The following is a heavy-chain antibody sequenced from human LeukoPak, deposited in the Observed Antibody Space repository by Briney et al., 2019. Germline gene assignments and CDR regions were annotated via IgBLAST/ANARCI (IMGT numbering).Heavy chain of an antibody. Sequence: GGSLRLSCAASGFTFSSYRMNWVRQAPGKGLEWVSYISSSRSTIYYADSVKGRFTISRDNAKNSLYLQMNSLRAEDTAVYYCAREYCSSTSCLYDYWGQGTLVTVSS. CDR1: GFTFSSYR. J-gene: IGHJ4*02. V-gene: IGHV3-48*01. CDR3: AREYCSSTSCLYDY. CDR2: ISSSRSTI. D-gene: IGHD2-2*01.